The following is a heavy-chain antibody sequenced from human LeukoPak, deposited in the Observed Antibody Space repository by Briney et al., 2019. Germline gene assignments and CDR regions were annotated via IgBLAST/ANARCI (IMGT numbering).Heavy chain of an antibody. D-gene: IGHD3-10*01. CDR2: INYSGST. CDR3: ARNFAMVRGV. J-gene: IGHJ4*02. CDR1: GGSISSYY. V-gene: IGHV4-59*12. Sequence: SETLSLTCTVSGGSISSYYWSWIRQPPGKRLEWIGYINYSGSTNYNPSLKSRVTISVDTSKNQFSLKLSSATAADTAVYYCARNFAMVRGVWGQGTLVTVSS.